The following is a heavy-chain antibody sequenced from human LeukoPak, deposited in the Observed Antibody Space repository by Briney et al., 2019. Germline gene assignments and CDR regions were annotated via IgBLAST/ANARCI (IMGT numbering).Heavy chain of an antibody. D-gene: IGHD4-11*01. V-gene: IGHV1-69*01. J-gene: IGHJ4*02. CDR3: AIATVATTRTWGY. CDR1: GGTFSSYV. CDR2: IIPIFGTA. Sequence: GASVKVSCKASGGTFSSYVISWVRQAPGQGLEWMGGIIPIFGTANYAQKFQGRVTITADESTSTAYMELSSLRSEDTAVYYCAIATVATTRTWGYWGQGTLVTVSS.